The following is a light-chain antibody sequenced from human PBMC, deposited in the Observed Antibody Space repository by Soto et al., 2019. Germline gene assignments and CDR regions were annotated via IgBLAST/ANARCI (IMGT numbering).Light chain of an antibody. Sequence: DIVMTQSPDSLAVSLGERATIHCKSSQSVLYSTTNKKYLAWYQQKPGQPPKLLIYWASTRQSGVPDRFSGSGSGTDFTLTISDLQAEDVAVYYCQQYYSTPVTFGQGTKLEIK. CDR2: WAS. CDR3: QQYYSTPVT. V-gene: IGKV4-1*01. J-gene: IGKJ2*01. CDR1: QSVLYSTTNKKY.